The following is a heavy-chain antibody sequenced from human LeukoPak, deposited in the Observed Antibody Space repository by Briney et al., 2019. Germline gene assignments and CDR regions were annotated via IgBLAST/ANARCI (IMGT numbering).Heavy chain of an antibody. CDR3: ARGRQQLVQRYYGLDV. V-gene: IGHV3-33*05. J-gene: IGHJ6*02. CDR1: GFSFSSYG. Sequence: GGSLRLSCAASGFSFSSYGMHWVRQAPGKGLEWVSAISHDGSKEYYVDSVKGRFIISRDNSENTLYLQMSSLRPEDMAVYYCARGRQQLVQRYYGLDVWGQGTTVTVSS. CDR2: ISHDGSKE. D-gene: IGHD6-13*01.